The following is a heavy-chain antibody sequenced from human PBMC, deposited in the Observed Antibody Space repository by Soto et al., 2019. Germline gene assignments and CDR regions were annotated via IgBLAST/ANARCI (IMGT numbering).Heavy chain of an antibody. V-gene: IGHV1-69*06. J-gene: IGHJ6*01. Sequence: SVKVACKASGGPFISYAIIWVRQAPGQGLEWMGGIIPIFGTANYAQKFQGRVTITADKSTSTAYMELSSLRSEDTAVYYCARDFIAVDDRYYYYGMDVWG. CDR3: ARDFIAVDDRYYYYGMDV. CDR1: GGPFISYA. CDR2: IIPIFGTA. D-gene: IGHD6-19*01.